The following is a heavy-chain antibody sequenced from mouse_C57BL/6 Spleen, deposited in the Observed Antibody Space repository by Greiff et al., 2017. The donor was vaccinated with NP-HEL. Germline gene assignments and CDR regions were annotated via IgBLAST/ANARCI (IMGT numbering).Heavy chain of an antibody. J-gene: IGHJ1*03. CDR3: ALTTVVATRYFEG. CDR2: IHPNSGST. V-gene: IGHV1-64*01. D-gene: IGHD1-1*01. CDR1: GYTFTSYW. Sequence: QVQLQQPGAELVKPGASVKLSCKASGYTFTSYWMHWVKQRPGQGLEWIGMIHPNSGSTNYNEKFKSKATLTVDKSSSTAYMQLSSLTSEDSAVYYCALTTVVATRYFEGWGTGTTVTVAS.